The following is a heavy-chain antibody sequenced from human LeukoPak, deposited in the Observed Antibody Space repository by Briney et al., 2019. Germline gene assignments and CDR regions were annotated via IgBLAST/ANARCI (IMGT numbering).Heavy chain of an antibody. CDR1: GFTFSSYA. J-gene: IGHJ3*02. D-gene: IGHD2-21*01. Sequence: PGGSLRLSCAASGFTFSSYAMHWVRQAPVKGLEWVAVISYDGSNKYYADSVKGRFTISRDNSKNTLYLQMNSLRAEDTAVYYCARGSVVVALRVAFDIWGQGTMVTVSS. CDR3: ARGSVVVALRVAFDI. V-gene: IGHV3-30-3*01. CDR2: ISYDGSNK.